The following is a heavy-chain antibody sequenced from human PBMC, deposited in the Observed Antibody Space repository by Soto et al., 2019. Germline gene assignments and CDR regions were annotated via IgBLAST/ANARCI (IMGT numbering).Heavy chain of an antibody. Sequence: HLVQSGPEVKRPGASITVSCKTSGDTFANFGLSWVRQAPGQGLEWMGWIATYNNKKNYAQKFPGRLTLTTDTSTSTAYMELESLGYDDTAVYYCARVVRGVVNWFDPWGQGTLVTVSS. V-gene: IGHV1-18*01. CDR2: IATYNNKK. CDR1: GDTFANFG. J-gene: IGHJ5*02. CDR3: ARVVRGVVNWFDP. D-gene: IGHD3-10*01.